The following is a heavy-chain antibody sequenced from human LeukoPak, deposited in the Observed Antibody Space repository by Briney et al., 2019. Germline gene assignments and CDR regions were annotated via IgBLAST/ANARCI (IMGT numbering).Heavy chain of an antibody. CDR3: ARDGNRDGDMDV. J-gene: IGHJ6*03. CDR2: ISSSSSLI. Sequence: GGSLRLSCAASGFTFVSYNMNWVRQAPGKGLEWVAYISSSSSLIYYAGSVKGRFTVSRDSAKRSLYLQMKSLRAEDTAVYYCARDGNRDGDMDVWGKGTTVTVSS. CDR1: GFTFVSYN. V-gene: IGHV3-48*01. D-gene: IGHD1-1*01.